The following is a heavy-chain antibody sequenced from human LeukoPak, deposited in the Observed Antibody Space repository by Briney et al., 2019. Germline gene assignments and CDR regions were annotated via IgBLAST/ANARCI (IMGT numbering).Heavy chain of an antibody. Sequence: GGSLRRSCAASGFTFSTYAMSWVRQAPGKGLEWVSVISGSGRSTYYADSVKGRFTIYRDNSKNKLYLQMNSLRAEDTAVYYCAKEMATIRAFDFWGQGTMVTVSS. CDR3: AKEMATIRAFDF. CDR2: ISGSGRST. V-gene: IGHV3-23*01. D-gene: IGHD5-24*01. J-gene: IGHJ3*01. CDR1: GFTFSTYA.